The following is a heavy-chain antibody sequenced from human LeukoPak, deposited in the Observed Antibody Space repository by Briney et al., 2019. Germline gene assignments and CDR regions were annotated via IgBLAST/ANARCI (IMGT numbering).Heavy chain of an antibody. CDR2: IYYSGST. CDR1: GGSISSSSYY. D-gene: IGHD2-2*01. Sequence: SETLSLTCTVSGGSISSSSYYWGWIRQPPGKGLEWIGSIYYSGSTYYNPSLKSRVTISVDTSKNQFSLKLSSVTAADTAVYYCASCSRTSCYADYYYYMDVWGKGTTVTISS. J-gene: IGHJ6*03. CDR3: ASCSRTSCYADYYYYMDV. V-gene: IGHV4-39*07.